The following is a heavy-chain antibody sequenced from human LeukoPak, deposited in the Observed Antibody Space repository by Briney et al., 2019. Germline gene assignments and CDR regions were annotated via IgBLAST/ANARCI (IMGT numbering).Heavy chain of an antibody. CDR2: ISYDGSNK. J-gene: IGHJ3*02. CDR3: ANGYYYGSGSYYKEAFDI. Sequence: GGSLRLSCAASGFTFSSYAMSWVRQAPGKGLEWGVVISYDGSNKYYADSVKGRFTISRDNSKNTLYLQMNSLRAEDTAVYYCANGYYYGSGSYYKEAFDIWGQGTMVTVSS. D-gene: IGHD3-10*01. V-gene: IGHV3-30*18. CDR1: GFTFSSYA.